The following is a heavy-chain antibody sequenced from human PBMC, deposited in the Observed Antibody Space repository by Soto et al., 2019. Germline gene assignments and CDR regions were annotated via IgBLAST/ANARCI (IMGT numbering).Heavy chain of an antibody. CDR2: ANHSGEA. Sequence: SETLSLTCGVYGGSFRNYYCIWVRQPPGKGLEWIGEANHSGEATYNPSLQSRVTISLDTTNNQFSLKMTSVTAADTAIYFCARAERFPTSWFDSLGQGTHVPVSP. D-gene: IGHD3-16*01. CDR3: ARAERFPTSWFDS. V-gene: IGHV4-34*01. CDR1: GGSFRNYY. J-gene: IGHJ5*01.